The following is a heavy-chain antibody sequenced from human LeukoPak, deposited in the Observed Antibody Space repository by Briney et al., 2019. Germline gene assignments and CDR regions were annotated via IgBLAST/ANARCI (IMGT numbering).Heavy chain of an antibody. CDR3: ARDGLWFGDLLFDY. D-gene: IGHD3-10*01. CDR2: IKQDGSEK. J-gene: IGHJ4*02. V-gene: IGHV3-7*01. Sequence: GGSLRLSCAASGFTFSSYWMSWVRQAPGKGLEWVANIKQDGSEKYYVDSVKGRFTISRDNAKNSLYLQMNSLRAEDTAVYYCARDGLWFGDLLFDYWGQGTLVTVSS. CDR1: GFTFSSYW.